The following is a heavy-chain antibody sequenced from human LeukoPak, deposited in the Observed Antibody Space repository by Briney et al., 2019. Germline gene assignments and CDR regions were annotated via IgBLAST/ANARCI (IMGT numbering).Heavy chain of an antibody. CDR2: IDWDDDK. V-gene: IGHV2-70*11. CDR3: ARMSGELLQSFDI. Sequence: SGPTLVNPTQTLTPTCTFSGFSLSTSGMCVSWIRQPPGKALEWLARIDWDDDKYYSTSLKTRLTISKDTSKNQVVLTMTNMDPVDTATYYCARMSGELLQSFDIWGQGTMVTVSS. D-gene: IGHD1-26*01. J-gene: IGHJ3*02. CDR1: GFSLSTSGMC.